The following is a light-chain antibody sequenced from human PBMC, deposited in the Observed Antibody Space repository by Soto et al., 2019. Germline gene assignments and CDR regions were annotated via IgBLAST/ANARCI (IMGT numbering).Light chain of an antibody. J-gene: IGLJ2*01. CDR1: SGDVGGYNY. CDR2: DVS. V-gene: IGLV2-11*01. Sequence: QSALTQPCSVSGSPGQSVTISCTGTSGDVGGYNYVSWYQQHPGKAPKLMIYDVSKRPSGVPDRFSGSKSGNTASLTISGLQAEDEADYYCCSYAGSYTVVFGGGTKLTVL. CDR3: CSYAGSYTVV.